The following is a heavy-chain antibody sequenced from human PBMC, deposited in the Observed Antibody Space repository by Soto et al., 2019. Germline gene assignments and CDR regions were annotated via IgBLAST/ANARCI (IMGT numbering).Heavy chain of an antibody. V-gene: IGHV3-23*01. CDR3: AKALRFAFTTGYYLDV. CDR1: GFTVSSYA. D-gene: IGHD4-4*01. CDR2: ISGSGRT. J-gene: IGHJ6*03. Sequence: EVQLLESGGGLVQPGGSLRLSCAASGFTVSSYAMSWVRQAPGKGLEWVSAISGSGRTYSADSVKGRFTISRYRSKNTVELEMNSLRAEDTAVYYCAKALRFAFTTGYYLDVWGRGTPVTVSS.